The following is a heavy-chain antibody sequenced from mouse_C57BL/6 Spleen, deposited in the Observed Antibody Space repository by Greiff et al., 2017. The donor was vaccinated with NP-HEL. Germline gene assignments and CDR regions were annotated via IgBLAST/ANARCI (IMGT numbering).Heavy chain of an antibody. J-gene: IGHJ2*01. CDR2: IDPSDSYT. CDR1: GYTFTSYW. V-gene: IGHV1-59*01. Sequence: QVQLQQPGAELVRPGPSVKLSCKASGYTFTSYWMHWVKQRPGQGLEWIGVIDPSDSYTNYNQKFKGKATLTVDTSSSTAYMQLSSLTSEDSAVYYCARRGWEGDYLDYWGQGTTLTVSS. CDR3: ARRGWEGDYLDY. D-gene: IGHD1-1*02.